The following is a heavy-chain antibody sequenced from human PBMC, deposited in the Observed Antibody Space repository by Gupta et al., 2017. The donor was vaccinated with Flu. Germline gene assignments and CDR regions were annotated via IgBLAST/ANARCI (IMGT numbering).Heavy chain of an antibody. CDR1: GFTFSSYW. J-gene: IGHJ3*02. CDR2: IKQDGSEK. Sequence: EVQLVESGGGLVQPGGSLRLSCAASGFTFSSYWMSWVRQAPGKGLEWVANIKQDGSEKYYVDSVKGRFTISRDNAKNSLYLQMNSLRAEDTAVYYCARIVGAIVSSFDIWGQGTMVTVSS. V-gene: IGHV3-7*04. CDR3: ARIVGAIVSSFDI. D-gene: IGHD1-26*01.